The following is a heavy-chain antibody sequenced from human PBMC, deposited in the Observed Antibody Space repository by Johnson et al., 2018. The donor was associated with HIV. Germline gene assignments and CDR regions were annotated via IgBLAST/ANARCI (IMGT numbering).Heavy chain of an antibody. D-gene: IGHD5-24*01. Sequence: VQLVESGGGLVRPAGSLRLSCAASGFTFSNYWMTWVRQAPGMGLEWVANIKEDGSERYYMESVKGRFTIFRDNAKNSLYLQMHSLRAEETAVYYCARELEIAQGLDAFDIWGQGTMVTVSS. V-gene: IGHV3-7*01. J-gene: IGHJ3*02. CDR3: ARELEIAQGLDAFDI. CDR1: GFTFSNYW. CDR2: IKEDGSER.